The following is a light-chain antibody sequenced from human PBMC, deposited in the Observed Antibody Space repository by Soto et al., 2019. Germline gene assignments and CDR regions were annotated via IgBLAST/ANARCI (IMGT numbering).Light chain of an antibody. CDR1: KLGNKY. CDR2: RDS. V-gene: IGLV3-1*01. CDR3: QAWDSSTNVV. Sequence: SYELTQPPSVSVSPGQTASITCSGDKLGNKYAWWYQQKPGQSPVLVIYRDSKRPSGIPERFSGSNSGNTATLTISGTQAMDEADYYCQAWDSSTNVVFGGGTKVTVL. J-gene: IGLJ2*01.